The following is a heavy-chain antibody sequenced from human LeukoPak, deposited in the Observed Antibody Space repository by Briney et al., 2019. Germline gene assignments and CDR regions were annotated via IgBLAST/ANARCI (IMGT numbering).Heavy chain of an antibody. D-gene: IGHD6-19*01. CDR1: GFTFSSYW. CDR3: ARDPPYSSGWYLAQYFDY. J-gene: IGHJ4*02. V-gene: IGHV3-21*01. Sequence: PGGSLRLSCAASGFTFSSYWMHWVRQAPGKGLEWVSSISSSSSYIYYADSVKGRFTISRDNAKNSLYLQMNSLRAEDTAVYYCARDPPYSSGWYLAQYFDYWGQGALVTVSS. CDR2: ISSSSSYI.